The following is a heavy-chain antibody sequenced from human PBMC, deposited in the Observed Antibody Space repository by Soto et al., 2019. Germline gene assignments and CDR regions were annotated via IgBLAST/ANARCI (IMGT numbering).Heavy chain of an antibody. CDR1: GFTFSNAW. Sequence: GGSLRLSCAASGFTFSNAWMSWVRQAPGKGLEWVGRIKSKTDGGTTDYAAPVKGRFTISRDDSKNTLYLQMNSLKTEDTAVYYCTTDVSWQGGVLRYFDWSKGKYYYGMDVWGQGTTVTVSS. CDR3: TTDVSWQGGVLRYFDWSKGKYYYGMDV. D-gene: IGHD3-9*01. V-gene: IGHV3-15*01. CDR2: IKSKTDGGTT. J-gene: IGHJ6*02.